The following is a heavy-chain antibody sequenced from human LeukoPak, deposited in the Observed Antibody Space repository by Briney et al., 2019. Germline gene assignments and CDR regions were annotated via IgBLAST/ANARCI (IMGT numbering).Heavy chain of an antibody. CDR1: GYSISSGYY. V-gene: IGHV4-38-2*01. CDR2: MYHSGST. CDR3: ARHGGSNHIQRTFDI. D-gene: IGHD1-26*01. Sequence: PSETLSLTCDVSGYSISSGYYWGWIRQPPGKGLDFMGSMYHSGSTYYNPSLKSRVTISVDTSKNQFSLKLSSVTAADTAVYYCARHGGSNHIQRTFDIWGQGTMVTVSS. J-gene: IGHJ3*02.